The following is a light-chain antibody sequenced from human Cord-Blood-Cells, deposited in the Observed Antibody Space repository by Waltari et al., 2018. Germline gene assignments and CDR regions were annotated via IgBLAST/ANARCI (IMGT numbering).Light chain of an antibody. J-gene: IGKJ4*01. V-gene: IGKV3-15*01. CDR3: QQYNNWPLT. Sequence: EIVMTQSPATLSVSPGERATLSCRASQSLSRNLDWYQQKPAQAPRLLIHGASNSATGIPARFSGSGSETEFTLTISSLQSEDFEVYYCQQYNNWPLTFDGGTKVEIK. CDR1: QSLSRN. CDR2: GAS.